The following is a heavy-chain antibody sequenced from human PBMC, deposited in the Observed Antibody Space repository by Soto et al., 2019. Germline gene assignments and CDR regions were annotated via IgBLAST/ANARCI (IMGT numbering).Heavy chain of an antibody. Sequence: GESLKISCKGSGYSFTSYWIGWVRQMPGKGLEWMGIIYPGDSDTRYSPSFQGQVTISADKSISTAYLQWSSLKASDTAMYYCERITGVDYYGMDVWGQGTTVTVSS. J-gene: IGHJ6*02. CDR2: IYPGDSDT. CDR3: ERITGVDYYGMDV. D-gene: IGHD1-20*01. V-gene: IGHV5-51*01. CDR1: GYSFTSYW.